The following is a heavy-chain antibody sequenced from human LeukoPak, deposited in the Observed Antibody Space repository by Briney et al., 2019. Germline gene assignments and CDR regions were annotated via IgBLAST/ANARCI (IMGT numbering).Heavy chain of an antibody. Sequence: GGTLRLSCAPSGFTFSSYDMNGVRQAPGKGLEWVSYISSSGSTINYTDSAKGRFTISRDNPKNSLYLQMNTLRAQATAFYYCTIMGIVPAAGGQGTLVT. J-gene: IGHJ4*02. CDR3: TIMGIVPAA. CDR1: GFTFSSYD. V-gene: IGHV3-48*03. CDR2: ISSSGSTI. D-gene: IGHD2-2*01.